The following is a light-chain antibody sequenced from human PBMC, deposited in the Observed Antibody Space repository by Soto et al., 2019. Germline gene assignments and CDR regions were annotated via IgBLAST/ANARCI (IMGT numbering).Light chain of an antibody. Sequence: QSVLTQCPSVSAAPGQKVTISCSGSSSNIRNNYVSWYQQLPGTAPKLLIYDNNKRPSGVPDRFSGSKSGTSASLAISGLQSDDEADYYYAAWDDSLNGPRYVFGTGTKLTVL. CDR3: AAWDDSLNGPRYV. CDR1: SSNIRNNY. J-gene: IGLJ1*01. V-gene: IGLV1-51*01. CDR2: DNN.